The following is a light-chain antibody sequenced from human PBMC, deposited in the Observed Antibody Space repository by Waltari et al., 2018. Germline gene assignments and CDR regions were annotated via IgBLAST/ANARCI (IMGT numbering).Light chain of an antibody. V-gene: IGLV4-69*01. Sequence: QLVLTQSPSASASLGASVKLTCTLSSGHSSNVLAWLQEQPGKGPRYLMKVNSDGSHRTGDGIPRRFSGAISGAERYLTICSRQCEDEAVYSCQTGGHGTCVFGGGTKLTVL. CDR1: SGHSSNV. CDR3: QTGGHGTCV. CDR2: VNSDGSH. J-gene: IGLJ3*02.